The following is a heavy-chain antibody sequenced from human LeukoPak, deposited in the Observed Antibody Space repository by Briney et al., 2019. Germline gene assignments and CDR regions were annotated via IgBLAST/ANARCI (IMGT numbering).Heavy chain of an antibody. Sequence: GGSLRLSCAASGFTFSSYSMNWVRQAPGKGLEWVSSISSSSYIYYADSVKGRFTISRDNAKNSLYLQMNSLRAEDTAVYYCARVKQQGTLFDYWGQGTLVTVSS. D-gene: IGHD6-13*01. V-gene: IGHV3-21*01. CDR3: ARVKQQGTLFDY. J-gene: IGHJ4*02. CDR2: ISSSSYI. CDR1: GFTFSSYS.